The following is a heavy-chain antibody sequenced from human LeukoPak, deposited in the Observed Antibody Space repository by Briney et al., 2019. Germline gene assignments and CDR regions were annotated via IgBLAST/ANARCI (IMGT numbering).Heavy chain of an antibody. D-gene: IGHD2-2*01. V-gene: IGHV4-34*01. CDR2: INHSGST. J-gene: IGHJ5*02. CDR1: GGSFSGYY. Sequence: SETLSLTCAVYGGSFSGYYWSWIRQPPGKGLEWIGEINHSGSTNYNPSLKSRVTISVDTSKNQFSLKLSSVTAADTAVYYCARASLCSSTSCYSGDWFDPWGQGTLVTVSS. CDR3: ARASLCSSTSCYSGDWFDP.